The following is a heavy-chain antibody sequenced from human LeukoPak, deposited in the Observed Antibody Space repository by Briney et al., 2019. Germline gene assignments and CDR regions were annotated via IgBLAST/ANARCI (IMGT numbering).Heavy chain of an antibody. J-gene: IGHJ2*01. V-gene: IGHV4-61*01. CDR2: IYYSGST. D-gene: IGHD3-22*01. CDR3: ARVGSSGYYSLLYFDL. CDR1: GGSVSSGSYY. Sequence: PSETLSLTCTVSGGSVSSGSYYWSWIRQPPGKGLEWIGYIYYSGSTNYNPSLKSRVTISVDTSKNQFSLKLSSVTAADTAVYYCARVGSSGYYSLLYFDLWGRGTLVTVSS.